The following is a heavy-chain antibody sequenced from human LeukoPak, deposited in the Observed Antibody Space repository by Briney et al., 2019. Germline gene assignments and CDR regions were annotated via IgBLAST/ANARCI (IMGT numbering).Heavy chain of an antibody. J-gene: IGHJ4*02. V-gene: IGHV1-69*06. CDR3: AREIGYLLGKIYFDY. Sequence: ASVKVSCKDSGGTFSSYAISWVRQAPGQGLEWMGGIIPIFGTANYAQKFQGRVTITADKSTSTAYMELSSLRSKDTAVYYCAREIGYLLGKIYFDYWGQGTLVTVSS. D-gene: IGHD3-22*01. CDR2: IIPIFGTA. CDR1: GGTFSSYA.